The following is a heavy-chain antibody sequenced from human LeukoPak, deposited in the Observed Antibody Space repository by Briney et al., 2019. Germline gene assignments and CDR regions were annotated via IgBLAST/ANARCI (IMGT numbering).Heavy chain of an antibody. J-gene: IGHJ3*02. CDR3: ARDKSSPHAFDI. CDR2: ISGSGDKT. CDR1: GFTFSSYA. V-gene: IGHV3-23*01. Sequence: PGGSLRLSCAASGFTFSSYAMSWVRQAPGKGLEWVSGISGSGDKTYSVKGRFTISRDNSKNTLYLQMNSLRAEDTAVYYCARDKSSPHAFDIWGQGTMVTVSS.